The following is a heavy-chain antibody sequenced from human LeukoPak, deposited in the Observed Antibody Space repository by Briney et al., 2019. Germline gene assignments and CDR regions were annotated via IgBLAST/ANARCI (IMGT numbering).Heavy chain of an antibody. J-gene: IGHJ4*02. D-gene: IGHD1-26*01. CDR3: ARAPKSYNLDY. V-gene: IGHV3-49*04. CDR1: GFTFGDYA. Sequence: GGSLRLSCTTSGFTFGDYAMSWVRQAPGKGLEWVGFIRSKAYGGATDYAASVKGRFTISREDSKSIAYLQMNSLKTEDTAVYYCARAPKSYNLDYWGQGTLVTVSS. CDR2: IRSKAYGGAT.